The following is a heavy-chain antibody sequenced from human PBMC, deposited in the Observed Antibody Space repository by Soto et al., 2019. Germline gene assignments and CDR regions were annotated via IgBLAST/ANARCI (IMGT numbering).Heavy chain of an antibody. V-gene: IGHV3-33*01. Sequence: QVQLVESGGGVVQPGRSLRLSCAASGFTFSSYGMHWFRQAPGKGLEWVAVIWYDGNNKYYADSVKGRFTISRDNSKNTLYLQMNSLSAEDTAVYYCPRDMLALMRYYFYMDVWGKGTSVTVSS. CDR2: IWYDGNNK. CDR3: PRDMLALMRYYFYMDV. CDR1: GFTFSSYG. J-gene: IGHJ6*03. D-gene: IGHD3-10*02.